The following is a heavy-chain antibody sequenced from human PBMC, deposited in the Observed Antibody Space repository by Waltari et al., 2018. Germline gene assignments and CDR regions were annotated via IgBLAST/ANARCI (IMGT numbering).Heavy chain of an antibody. CDR3: ARGNTGDPGDY. J-gene: IGHJ4*02. Sequence: QVQLQESGPGLVKPSETLSLTCTVSGGSISRYYWSWIRQPPGKGLEWSGYSYYSGSTNYNPARKRRVTISVDTAKNQFSLKLSSVTAADTAVYYCARGNTGDPGDYWGQGTLVTVSS. D-gene: IGHD2-21*02. CDR1: GGSISRYY. V-gene: IGHV4-59*01. CDR2: SYYSGST.